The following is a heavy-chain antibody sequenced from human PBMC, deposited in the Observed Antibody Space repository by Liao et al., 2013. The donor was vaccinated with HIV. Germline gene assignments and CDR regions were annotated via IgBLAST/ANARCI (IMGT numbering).Heavy chain of an antibody. J-gene: IGHJ6*03. CDR1: GGSFSGYH. D-gene: IGHD3-10*01. V-gene: IGHV4-34*01. CDR3: ARGLRVELVDYYYYMDV. CDR2: VNHSGST. Sequence: QVQLQQWGAGLLKPSETLSLTCAVYGGSFSGYHWSWTRQPPREGAWSGLGKVNHSGSTNYNPSLKSRVTISVDTSKNQFSLKLRSVTAADTAVYYCARGLRVELVDYYYYMDVWGQGTTVTVSS.